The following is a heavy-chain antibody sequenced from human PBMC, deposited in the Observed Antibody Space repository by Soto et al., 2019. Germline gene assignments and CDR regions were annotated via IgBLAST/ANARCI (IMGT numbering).Heavy chain of an antibody. CDR2: IRSKAYGGTT. V-gene: IGHV3-49*03. Sequence: GGSLRLSCTASGFTFGDYAMSWFRQAPGKGLEWVGFIRSKAYGGTTEYAASVKGRFTISRDDSKSIAYLQMNSLKTEDTAVYYCTRDREVVPAAMELDYYYMDVWGKGTTVTVSS. CDR1: GFTFGDYA. J-gene: IGHJ6*03. CDR3: TRDREVVPAAMELDYYYMDV. D-gene: IGHD2-2*01.